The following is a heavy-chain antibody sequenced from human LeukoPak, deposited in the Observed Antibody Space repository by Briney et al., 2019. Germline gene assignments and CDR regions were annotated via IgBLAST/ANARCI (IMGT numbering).Heavy chain of an antibody. Sequence: PGGSLRLSCAASGFSFSTYAMSWVRQAPGKGLEWVSTISGSGGSGGKTYYADSVKGRFSISRDNSKNTLYLQMNSLRAEDTAVYYCAKSGAARFDYWGRGTLVTVSS. CDR2: ISGSGGSGGKT. CDR3: AKSGAARFDY. J-gene: IGHJ4*02. D-gene: IGHD1-26*01. V-gene: IGHV3-23*01. CDR1: GFSFSTYA.